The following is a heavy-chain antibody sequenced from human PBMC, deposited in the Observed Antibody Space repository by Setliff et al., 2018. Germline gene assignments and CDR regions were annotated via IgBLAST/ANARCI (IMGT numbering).Heavy chain of an antibody. CDR1: GFTFSSYS. D-gene: IGHD6-19*01. J-gene: IGHJ4*02. CDR3: ATKAVAGT. CDR2: ISSSSTTI. Sequence: PGGSLRLSCAGSGFTFSSYSMNWVRQAPGKGLEWVSYISSSSTTIYYADSVKGRFTISRDNAKNSLYLQMNSLRAEDTAVYYCATKAVAGTGGQGTLVTVSS. V-gene: IGHV3-48*01.